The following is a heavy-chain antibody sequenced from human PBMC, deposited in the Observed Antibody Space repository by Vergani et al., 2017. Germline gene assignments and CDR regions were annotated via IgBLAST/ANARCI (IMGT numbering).Heavy chain of an antibody. Sequence: QVQLQESGPGLLKPSQTLSLTCTVSGASVSRGTYYWTWIRQPAGKKLEWIVRMYTSGHTIYNPSLESRVTMSVDTSKNQFSLQLSSVTAADTAVYYCTKDQAGDLDYWGQGTLVTVSS. V-gene: IGHV4-61*02. CDR2: MYTSGHT. J-gene: IGHJ4*02. D-gene: IGHD3-10*01. CDR3: TKDQAGDLDY. CDR1: GASVSRGTYY.